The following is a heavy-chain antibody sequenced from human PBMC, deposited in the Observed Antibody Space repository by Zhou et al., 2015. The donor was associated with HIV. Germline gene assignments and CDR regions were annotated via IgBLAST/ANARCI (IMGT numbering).Heavy chain of an antibody. D-gene: IGHD6-13*01. V-gene: IGHV1-69*01. CDR2: IIPIFGTA. CDR3: ARESGSFSSSWEENWFDP. Sequence: QVQLVQSGAEVKKPGSSVKVSCKASGGTFSSYAISWVRQAPGQGLEWMGGIIPIFGTANYAQKFQGRVTITADESTSTAYMELSSLRSEDTAVYYCARESGSFSSSWEENWFDPGAREPWVTVSS. CDR1: GGTFSSYA. J-gene: IGHJ5*02.